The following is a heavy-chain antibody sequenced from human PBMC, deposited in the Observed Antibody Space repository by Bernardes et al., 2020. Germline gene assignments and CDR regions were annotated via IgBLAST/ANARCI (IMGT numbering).Heavy chain of an antibody. CDR3: ARGGYYYDRSLGAFDI. Sequence: WGSLRLSCAASGFSISDYSMNWVRQAPGKGLEWISYISSSSDSIYQADSVNGRFTISRDNAKNSLYLQTNSLRGEDTAVYYCARGGYYYDRSLGAFDIWGQGTRVTVSS. V-gene: IGHV3-48*01. D-gene: IGHD3-22*01. CDR1: GFSISDYS. J-gene: IGHJ3*02. CDR2: ISSSSDSI.